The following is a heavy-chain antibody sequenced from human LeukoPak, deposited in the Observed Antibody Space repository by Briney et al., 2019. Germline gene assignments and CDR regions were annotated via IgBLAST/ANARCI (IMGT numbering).Heavy chain of an antibody. CDR1: GFTFSSYG. CDR3: AKAYYDSSGYPNDAFDT. D-gene: IGHD3-22*01. J-gene: IGHJ3*02. Sequence: GGTLRLSCAASGFTFSSYGMSWVRQAPGKGLEWVSAISGSGGSTYYADSVKGRFTISRDNSKNTLYLQMNSLRAEDTAVYYCAKAYYDSSGYPNDAFDTWGQGTMVTVSS. V-gene: IGHV3-23*01. CDR2: ISGSGGST.